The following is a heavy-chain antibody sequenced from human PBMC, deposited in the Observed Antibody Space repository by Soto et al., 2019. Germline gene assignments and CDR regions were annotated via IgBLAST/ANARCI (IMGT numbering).Heavy chain of an antibody. CDR2: ISSSGDAT. J-gene: IGHJ6*02. CDR3: AKNGDFWSWGMDV. Sequence: GGSLRFSCAASVFTFSTYAMTWVRQAPGKGLEWVSIISSSGDATYYLDSVKGRFTISRDNSRNTLHLQMNSLRAEDAAVYFCAKNGDFWSWGMDVWGQGTMVTVSS. D-gene: IGHD3-3*01. V-gene: IGHV3-23*01. CDR1: VFTFSTYA.